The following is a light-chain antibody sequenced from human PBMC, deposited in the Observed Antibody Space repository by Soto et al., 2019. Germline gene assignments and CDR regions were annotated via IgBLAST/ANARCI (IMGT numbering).Light chain of an antibody. V-gene: IGKV1-33*01. CDR1: QDISNY. J-gene: IGKJ2*01. Sequence: DLQMTQSPSSLSASLGDRVTITCQASQDISNYLNWYQQKPGRAPKLLIYDASNLETGVPSRFSGSGSGTDFTFTISSLQAEDFATYYCQQYANLPYTFGQGTKLKIK. CDR3: QQYANLPYT. CDR2: DAS.